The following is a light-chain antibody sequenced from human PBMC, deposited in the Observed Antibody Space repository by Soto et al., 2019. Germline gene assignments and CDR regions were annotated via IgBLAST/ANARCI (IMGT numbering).Light chain of an antibody. CDR2: AAS. V-gene: IGKV1-39*01. CDR1: QSISSY. J-gene: IGKJ1*01. CDR3: QQSYSTPPERT. Sequence: DIQMPQSPSSLSASVGDRVTITCRARQSISSYLNWYQQKPGKAPKLLIYAASSLQSGVPSRFSVSGSGTDFTLTISSLQPEDFATYYCQQSYSTPPERTFGQGTKVEIK.